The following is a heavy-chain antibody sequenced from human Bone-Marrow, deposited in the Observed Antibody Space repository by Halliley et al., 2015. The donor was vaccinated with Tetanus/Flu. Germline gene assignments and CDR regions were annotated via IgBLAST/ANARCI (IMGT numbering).Heavy chain of an antibody. CDR2: IFPGDSET. D-gene: IGHD2-2*01. CDR3: ARHGDPAVRDYYFPGMDV. J-gene: IGHJ6*02. V-gene: IGHV5-51*01. Sequence: IFPGDSETRYSPSFQGQVTMSADRSISTTYLQWSSLRPSDTAMYYCARHGDPAVRDYYFPGMDVWGQGTAVTVSS.